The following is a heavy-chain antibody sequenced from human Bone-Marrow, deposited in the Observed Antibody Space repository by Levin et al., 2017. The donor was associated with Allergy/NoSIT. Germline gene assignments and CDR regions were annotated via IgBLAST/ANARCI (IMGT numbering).Heavy chain of an antibody. J-gene: IGHJ4*02. CDR2: INQDGSAE. CDR3: AYSHYSPHV. D-gene: IGHD4-11*01. V-gene: IGHV3-7*03. Sequence: GESLKISCSGSGYTFTDHWMTWVRQAPGKGLEWVANINQDGSAEYYLDPVKGRFTISRDNAKNSLYLQMNSLRAEDTAMYYCAYSHYSPHVWGQGTLVTVSS. CDR1: GYTFTDHW.